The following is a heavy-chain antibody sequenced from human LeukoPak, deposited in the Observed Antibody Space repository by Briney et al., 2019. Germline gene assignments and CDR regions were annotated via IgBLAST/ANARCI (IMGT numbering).Heavy chain of an antibody. J-gene: IGHJ4*02. D-gene: IGHD3-9*01. CDR3: ARGVVLRYFDWLLHFDY. V-gene: IGHV1-2*02. Sequence: ASVKVSCKASGYTFTDYYMHWVRQAPGQGLEWMGWINPNSGGTNYAQKFQGRVTMTRDTSISTAYMELSRLRSDATAVYYCARGVVLRYFDWLLHFDYWGQGTLVTVSA. CDR2: INPNSGGT. CDR1: GYTFTDYY.